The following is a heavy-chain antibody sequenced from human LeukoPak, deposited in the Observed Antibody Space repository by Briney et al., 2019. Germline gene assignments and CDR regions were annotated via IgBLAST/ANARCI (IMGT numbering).Heavy chain of an antibody. CDR1: GFTFSSYW. D-gene: IGHD3-9*01. J-gene: IGHJ4*02. CDR3: AGSLRYFDDYYFDY. CDR2: IKQDGSEK. V-gene: IGHV3-7*01. Sequence: GGSLRLSCAASGFTFSSYWMSWVRQAPGKGLEWVANIKQDGSEKYYVDSVKGRLTISRDNAKNSLYLQMNSLRAEDTAVYYCAGSLRYFDDYYFDYWGQGTLVTVSS.